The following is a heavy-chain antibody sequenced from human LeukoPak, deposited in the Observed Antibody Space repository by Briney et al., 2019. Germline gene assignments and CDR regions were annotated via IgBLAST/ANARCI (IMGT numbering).Heavy chain of an antibody. V-gene: IGHV3-23*01. CDR3: ARGLQWLGSILF. CDR1: GFTFSSYA. CDR2: ISGSGGST. Sequence: SGGSLRLSCAASGFTFSSYAMSWVRQAPGKGLEWVSAISGSGGSTYYADSVKGRFTISRDHSKNTLYLQMNSLRAEDTAVYYCARGLQWLGSILFWGQGTLVTVSS. D-gene: IGHD6-19*01. J-gene: IGHJ4*02.